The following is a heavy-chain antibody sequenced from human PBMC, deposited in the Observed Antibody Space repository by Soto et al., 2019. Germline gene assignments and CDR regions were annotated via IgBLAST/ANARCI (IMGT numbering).Heavy chain of an antibody. CDR3: ARDRGERWLVLES. Sequence: PSETLSLTCTVSGDSVTSDSHYWGWIRQPPGKGLESIANIYYDGNTYYNPSLKGRVTISLDTSKNQFSLKLSSVTAADTAVYYCARDRGERWLVLESWGQGTEVTVSS. D-gene: IGHD6-19*01. CDR2: IYYDGNT. CDR1: GDSVTSDSHY. V-gene: IGHV4-39*02. J-gene: IGHJ4*02.